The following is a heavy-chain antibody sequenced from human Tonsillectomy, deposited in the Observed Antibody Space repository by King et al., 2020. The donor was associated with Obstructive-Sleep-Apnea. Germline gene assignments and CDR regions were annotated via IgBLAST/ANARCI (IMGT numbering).Heavy chain of an antibody. CDR1: GFTFTSSA. V-gene: IGHV1-58*01. D-gene: IGHD3-16*02. CDR2: IVVGSGNT. J-gene: IGHJ4*02. CDR3: AHYSYVWGSYRPEDY. Sequence: QLVQSGPEVKKPGTSVKVSCKASGFTFTSSAVQWVRQASGQRLEWIGWIVVGSGNTNYAQKFKERVTITRDMSTSTAYMELSSLRSEDTAVYYCAHYSYVWGSYRPEDYWGQGTLVTVSS.